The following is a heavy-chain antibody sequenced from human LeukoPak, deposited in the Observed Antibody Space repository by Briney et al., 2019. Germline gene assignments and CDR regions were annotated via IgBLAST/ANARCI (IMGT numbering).Heavy chain of an antibody. CDR3: ARGGLPVYYYYMDV. J-gene: IGHJ6*03. Sequence: ASVKVSCKTSGYSENFYGITWVRQVAGQGLEWTGWINPNSGGTNYAQKFQGRVTMTRDTSISTAYMDLSRLRSDDTAVYYCARGGLPVYYYYMDVWGKGTTVTISS. CDR2: INPNSGGT. D-gene: IGHD3-16*01. CDR1: GYSENFYG. V-gene: IGHV1-2*02.